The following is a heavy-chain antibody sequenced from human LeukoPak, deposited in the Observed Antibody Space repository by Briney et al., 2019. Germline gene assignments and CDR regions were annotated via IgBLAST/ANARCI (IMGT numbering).Heavy chain of an antibody. J-gene: IGHJ5*02. Sequence: GGSLRLSCAASGFTFSDYYMSWMRQAPGKGLEWVSYISSSGSAIYYADSVKGRFTISRDNAKNSLYLQVNSLRAEDTAVYYCARRSTAAGTNAWGQGTLVTVSS. V-gene: IGHV3-11*01. CDR1: GFTFSDYY. D-gene: IGHD6-13*01. CDR3: ARRSTAAGTNA. CDR2: ISSSGSAI.